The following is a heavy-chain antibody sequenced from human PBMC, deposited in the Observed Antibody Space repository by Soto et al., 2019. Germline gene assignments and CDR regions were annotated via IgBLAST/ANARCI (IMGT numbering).Heavy chain of an antibody. CDR2: ISGSGGST. CDR3: AKDRGRGYYDFWSGFDVGPMDV. D-gene: IGHD3-3*01. CDR1: GFTFSSYA. Sequence: GGSLRLSCAASGFTFSSYAMSWVRRAPGKGLEWVSAISGSGGSTYYADSVKGRFTISRDNSKNTLYLQMNSLRAEDTAVYYCAKDRGRGYYDFWSGFDVGPMDVWGQGTTVTVSS. J-gene: IGHJ6*02. V-gene: IGHV3-23*01.